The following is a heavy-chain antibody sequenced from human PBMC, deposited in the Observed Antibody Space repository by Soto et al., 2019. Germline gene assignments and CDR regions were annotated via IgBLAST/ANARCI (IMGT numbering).Heavy chain of an antibody. CDR3: RSSTSTSGLYWYFDL. CDR2: IYHSGTT. D-gene: IGHD1-1*01. V-gene: IGHV4-4*02. CDR1: GGSINSSDW. Sequence: QVQLQESGPGLVKPSGTLSLTCAVSGGSINSSDWWSWVRQPPGKGLEWIGEIYHSGTTNYTPSLKSRVTISLDKSKKPFSLKLSSVTAAVAAVYYCRSSTSTSGLYWYFDLWGRGTLVTVSS. J-gene: IGHJ2*01.